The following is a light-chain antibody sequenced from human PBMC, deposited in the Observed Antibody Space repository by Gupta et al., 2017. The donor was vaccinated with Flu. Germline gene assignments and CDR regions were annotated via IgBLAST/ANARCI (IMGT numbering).Light chain of an antibody. CDR3: QQYNSDAWT. Sequence: DIQMTQSHSTLSASVGDRVTITCRASQSLNNWLAWYQQKSGKAPKLLLYRASGLESVVPPRFSGSGSGTQYTLTINNLQPEDSATYYCQQYNSDAWTFGQGTKVE. J-gene: IGKJ1*01. CDR1: QSLNNW. V-gene: IGKV1-5*03. CDR2: RAS.